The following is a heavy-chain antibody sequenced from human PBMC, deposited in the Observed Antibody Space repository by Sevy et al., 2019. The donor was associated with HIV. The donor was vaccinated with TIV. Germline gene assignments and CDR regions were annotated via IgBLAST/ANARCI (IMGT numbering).Heavy chain of an antibody. V-gene: IGHV3-23*01. Sequence: GGSLRLSCAASGFNFTNYAMSWVRQAPGKGLEWVSALSGDGDSTYYADSVKGRFTISRDNSNSTLFLTMESLRGEDTALYYCARDLGTFTGREGMDVWGQGTAVTVSS. D-gene: IGHD3-16*01. CDR3: ARDLGTFTGREGMDV. CDR1: GFNFTNYA. CDR2: LSGDGDST. J-gene: IGHJ6*02.